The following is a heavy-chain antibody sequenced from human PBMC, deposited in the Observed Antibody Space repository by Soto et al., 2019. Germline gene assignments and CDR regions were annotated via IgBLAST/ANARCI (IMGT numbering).Heavy chain of an antibody. J-gene: IGHJ5*02. Sequence: SETLSLTCTVSGGSISSGGYYWSWIRQHPGKGLEWIGYIYYSGSTYYNPSLKSRVTISVDTSKNQFSLKLSSVTAADTAVYYCARAQRGYCSGGSCPNWFDPWGQGTPVTVSS. CDR1: GGSISSGGYY. D-gene: IGHD2-15*01. CDR3: ARAQRGYCSGGSCPNWFDP. V-gene: IGHV4-31*03. CDR2: IYYSGST.